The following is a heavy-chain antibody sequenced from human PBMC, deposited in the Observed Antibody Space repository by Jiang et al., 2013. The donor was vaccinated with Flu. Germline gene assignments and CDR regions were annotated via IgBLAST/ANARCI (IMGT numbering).Heavy chain of an antibody. CDR3: ARDPNMYYFDSSGNYRNWFDP. D-gene: IGHD3-22*01. CDR2: IYHSGMT. Sequence: LLKPSETLSLTCSVSGYSISSGYYWGWIRQPPGKGLEWIGSIYHSGMTYYNPSLKSRVTISVDTSKNQFSLKLSSVTAADTAVYYCARDPNMYYFDSSGNYRNWFDPWGQGTLVTVSS. V-gene: IGHV4-38-2*02. J-gene: IGHJ5*02. CDR1: GYSISSGYY.